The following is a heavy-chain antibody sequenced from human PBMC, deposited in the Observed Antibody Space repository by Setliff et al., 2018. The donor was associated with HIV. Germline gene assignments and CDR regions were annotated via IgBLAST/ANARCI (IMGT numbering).Heavy chain of an antibody. CDR3: TTAVAQNWYGSGNENY. CDR2: IKSKTDGETE. D-gene: IGHD3-10*01. V-gene: IGHV3-15*01. Sequence: GGSLRLSCAASGFTVSSDYMSWVRQAPGKGLEWVGRIKSKTDGETEDYAAPVKGRLTISRDDSRSTLYLQMNSLITEDTALYYCTTAVAQNWYGSGNENYWGQGTLVTVSS. CDR1: GFTVSSDY. J-gene: IGHJ4*02.